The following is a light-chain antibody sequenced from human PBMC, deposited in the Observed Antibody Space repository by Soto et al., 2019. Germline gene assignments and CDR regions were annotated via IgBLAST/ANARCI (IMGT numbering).Light chain of an antibody. V-gene: IGKV3-20*01. CDR3: QQYGSSLYT. CDR1: QSVSSNF. Sequence: EIVLTQSPGTLSLSPGERATLSCRASQSVSSNFLAWYQQKPGQAPRLLIYGASSRATGIPDRFSGSGSGTDFTLTISRLEPADFAVYYCQQYGSSLYTFGQGTKLEIK. CDR2: GAS. J-gene: IGKJ2*01.